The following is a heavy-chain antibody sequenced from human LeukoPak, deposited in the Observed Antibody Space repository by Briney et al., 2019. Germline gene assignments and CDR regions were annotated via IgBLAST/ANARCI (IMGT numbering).Heavy chain of an antibody. CDR2: MNPNSGNT. J-gene: IGHJ4*02. V-gene: IGHV1-8*01. CDR3: ARGGDSEGYFDY. D-gene: IGHD4-11*01. Sequence: ASVKVSCKASGYTFTSYDINWVRQVTGQGLEWMGWMNPNSGNTGYAQKFQGRVAMTRNTSISTAYMELSSLRSEDTAVYYCARGGDSEGYFDYWGRGTLVTVSS. CDR1: GYTFTSYD.